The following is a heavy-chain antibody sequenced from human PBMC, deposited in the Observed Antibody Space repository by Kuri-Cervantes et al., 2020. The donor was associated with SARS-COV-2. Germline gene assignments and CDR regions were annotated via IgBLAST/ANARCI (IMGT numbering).Heavy chain of an antibody. CDR3: ARDWVAGAMSYGMDV. CDR1: GFTFSSYG. Sequence: LSLTCAASGFTFSSYGMHWVRQAPGKGLEWVAVISYDGTNKYYANSGKGRFTISRDNSKNTLYLQMNSLRAEDTAVYYCARDWVAGAMSYGMDVWGQGTTVTVSS. J-gene: IGHJ6*02. D-gene: IGHD2-2*01. CDR2: ISYDGTNK. V-gene: IGHV3-30*03.